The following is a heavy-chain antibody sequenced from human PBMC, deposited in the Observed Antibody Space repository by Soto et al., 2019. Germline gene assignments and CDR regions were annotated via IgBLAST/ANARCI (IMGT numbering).Heavy chain of an antibody. CDR1: GYTFPRYA. Sequence: ASVKVSCKASGYTFPRYAMHWVRQAPGQRLEWMGWINAGNGNTKYSQKFQGRVTITRDTSASTAYMALSSLRSYATVFYYWASDYSSSGSSEPWGQGTLVTVSS. CDR3: ASDYSSSGSSEP. J-gene: IGHJ5*02. V-gene: IGHV1-3*01. CDR2: INAGNGNT. D-gene: IGHD3-10*01.